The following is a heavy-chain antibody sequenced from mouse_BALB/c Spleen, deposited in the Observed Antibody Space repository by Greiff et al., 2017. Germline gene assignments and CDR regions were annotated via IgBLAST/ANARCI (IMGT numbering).Heavy chain of an antibody. V-gene: IGHV1-14*01. CDR1: GYTFTSYV. CDR2: INPYNDGT. D-gene: IGHD4-1*01. CDR3: ARTNWDDSMDY. Sequence: VQLKQSGPELVKPGASVKMSCKASGYTFTSYVMHWVKQKPGQGLEWIGYINPYNDGTKYNEKFKGKATLTSDKSSSTAYMELSSLTSEDSAVYYCARTNWDDSMDYWGQGTSVTVSS. J-gene: IGHJ4*01.